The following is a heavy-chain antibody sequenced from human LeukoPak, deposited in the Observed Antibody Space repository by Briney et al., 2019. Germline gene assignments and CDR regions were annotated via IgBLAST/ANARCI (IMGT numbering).Heavy chain of an antibody. CDR2: ISGTGGAT. V-gene: IGHV3-23*01. CDR1: GFSFGNYA. Sequence: GGSLRLSCVASGFSFGNYAMSWVRQAPGKGLQWVSQISGTGGATWYACFARDRFTLSRDNSKKTLYLQMSGLRVEDTAMYYCVKDPRDTYGTNWFVSWGQGTLLIVFS. J-gene: IGHJ5*01. D-gene: IGHD2-21*01. CDR3: VKDPRDTYGTNWFVS.